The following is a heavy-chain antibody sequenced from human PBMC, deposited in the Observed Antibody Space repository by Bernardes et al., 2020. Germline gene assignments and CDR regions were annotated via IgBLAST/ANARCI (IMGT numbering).Heavy chain of an antibody. V-gene: IGHV4-39*01. CDR2: IYYSGST. J-gene: IGHJ6*02. CDR1: GGSISSSSYY. Sequence: SETLSLTCTVSGGSISSSSYYWGWIRQPPGKGLEWIGSIYYSGSTYYNPSLKSRVTISVDTSKNQFSLKLSSVTAADTAVYYCAIERVTMPNYYYGMDVWGQGTTVTVSS. CDR3: AIERVTMPNYYYGMDV. D-gene: IGHD1-1*01.